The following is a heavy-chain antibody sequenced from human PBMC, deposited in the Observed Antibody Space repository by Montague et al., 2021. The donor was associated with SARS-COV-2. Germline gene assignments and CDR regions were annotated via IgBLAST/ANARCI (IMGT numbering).Heavy chain of an antibody. CDR2: IYYTGSP. V-gene: IGHV4-39*07. J-gene: IGHJ3*02. CDR1: GGSISSSSYY. CDR3: ARGAGYYYGSGSYYKARDVFDI. Sequence: SETLSLTCTVSGGSISSSSYYWGWIRQPPGKGLEWIGSIYYTGSPYYNPSLKSRVTISVDTSKNQFSLKLSSVTAADTAVYYCARGAGYYYGSGSYYKARDVFDIWGQGTMVTVFS. D-gene: IGHD3-10*01.